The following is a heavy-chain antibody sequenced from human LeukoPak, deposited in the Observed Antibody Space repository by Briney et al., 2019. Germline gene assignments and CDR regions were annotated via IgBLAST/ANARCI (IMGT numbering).Heavy chain of an antibody. CDR2: ISGSGDGT. J-gene: IGHJ4*02. Sequence: GGSLRLSCAAPGFTFINFAMNWVRRAPGKGLEWVSTISGSGDGTYYADSVKGRFTISRDNSKNTLFLQMSSLSADDTALYYCAKGRLQEGTVFRGVITPVDYWGEGTLVTVTS. V-gene: IGHV3-23*01. D-gene: IGHD3-10*01. CDR1: GFTFINFA. CDR3: AKGRLQEGTVFRGVITPVDY.